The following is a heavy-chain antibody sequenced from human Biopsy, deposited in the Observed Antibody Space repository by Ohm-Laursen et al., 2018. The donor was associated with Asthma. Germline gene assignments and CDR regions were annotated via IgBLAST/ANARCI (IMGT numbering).Heavy chain of an antibody. Sequence: SQTLSLTCTVSGGSMSSSSHYWSWIRQPPGKGLAWVSYISYSGSTDYNPSLKSRLTISMDTSKNQFSLKLSSVTAADTAVYYCARVPTTLRYFDLWGRGTLVTVSS. D-gene: IGHD2-15*01. J-gene: IGHJ2*01. CDR1: GGSMSSSSHY. CDR2: ISYSGST. CDR3: ARVPTTLRYFDL. V-gene: IGHV4-61*01.